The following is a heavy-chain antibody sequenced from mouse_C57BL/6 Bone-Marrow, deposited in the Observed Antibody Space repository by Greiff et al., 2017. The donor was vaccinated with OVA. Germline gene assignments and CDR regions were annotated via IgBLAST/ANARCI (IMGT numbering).Heavy chain of an antibody. J-gene: IGHJ1*03. CDR1: GYTFTSYW. CDR2: INPSNGGT. Sequence: QVQLQQPGTELVKPGASVKLSCKASGYTFTSYWMHWVKQRPGQGLEWIGNINPSNGGTNYNEKFKSKATLTVDKSSSTAYMQLSSLTSEDSAAYYCARHGSSHWYFDVWGTGTTVTVSS. D-gene: IGHD1-1*01. V-gene: IGHV1-53*01. CDR3: ARHGSSHWYFDV.